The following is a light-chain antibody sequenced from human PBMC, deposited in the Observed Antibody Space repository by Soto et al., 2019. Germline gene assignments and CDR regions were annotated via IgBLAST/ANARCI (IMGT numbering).Light chain of an antibody. V-gene: IGLV2-14*03. J-gene: IGLJ1*01. CDR1: SSDLGAYKY. CDR2: EVS. Sequence: QSVLTQPASVSGSPGQSITISCAGTSSDLGAYKYVSWYQQHPDKAPKLILYEVSRRPSGVSNRFSGSKSGNTASLTISGLLAEDEDDYSCSSYTNTSTLVFGTGTKVTVL. CDR3: SSYTNTSTLV.